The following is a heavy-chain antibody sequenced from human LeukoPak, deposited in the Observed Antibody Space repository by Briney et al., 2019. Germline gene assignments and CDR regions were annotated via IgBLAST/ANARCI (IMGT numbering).Heavy chain of an antibody. V-gene: IGHV1-8*01. CDR3: ARAGGGSGWYPYYYYYMDV. CDR2: MNPNSGNT. Sequence: ASVKVSCKASGYTFTSYDINWVRQATGQGLEWMGWMNPNSGNTGYAQKFQGRVTMTRNTSISTAYMELSSLRSEDTAVYYCARAGGGSGWYPYYYYYMDVWGKGTTVTISS. J-gene: IGHJ6*03. CDR1: GYTFTSYD. D-gene: IGHD6-19*01.